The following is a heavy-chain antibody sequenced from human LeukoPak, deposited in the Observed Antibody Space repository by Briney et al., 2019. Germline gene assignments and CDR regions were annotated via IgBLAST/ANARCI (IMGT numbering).Heavy chain of an antibody. CDR1: GLTFSGYD. V-gene: IGHV3-30-3*01. CDR2: ISYDGSNK. CDR3: ARPAGGPDY. Sequence: PGGSLRLSCAASGLTFSGYDMHWVRQAPGKGLEWVAVISYDGSNKYYADSVKGRFTISRDNSKNTLYLQMNSLRAEDTAVYYCARPAGGPDYWGQGTLVTVSS. J-gene: IGHJ4*02.